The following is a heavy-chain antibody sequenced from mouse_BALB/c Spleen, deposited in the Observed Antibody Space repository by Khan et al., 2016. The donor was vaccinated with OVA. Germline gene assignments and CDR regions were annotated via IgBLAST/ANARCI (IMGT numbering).Heavy chain of an antibody. J-gene: IGHJ3*01. CDR1: GFNIKDTY. V-gene: IGHV14-3*02. Sequence: VQLKQSGAELVKPGASVKLSCTASGFNIKDTYMHWVKQRPEQGLEWIGRIDPANGNTKYDPKFQGKATITADTSSNTAYLQLSSLTSEDTAVYYCANDRLRGFAYWGQGTLVTVSA. D-gene: IGHD2-4*01. CDR3: ANDRLRGFAY. CDR2: IDPANGNT.